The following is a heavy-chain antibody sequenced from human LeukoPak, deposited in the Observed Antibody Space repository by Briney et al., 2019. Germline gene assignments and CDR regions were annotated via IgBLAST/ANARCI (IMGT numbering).Heavy chain of an antibody. J-gene: IGHJ5*02. CDR3: ARTVTIGYSSSSNWFDP. CDR2: ISSSSYI. CDR1: GFTFSSYS. D-gene: IGHD6-13*01. Sequence: GGSLRLSCAASGFTFSSYSMNWVRQAPGKGLEWVSSISSSSYIYYADSVKGRFTISRDNAKNSLYLQMNSLRAEDTAVYYCARTVTIGYSSSSNWFDPWGQGTLVTVSS. V-gene: IGHV3-21*01.